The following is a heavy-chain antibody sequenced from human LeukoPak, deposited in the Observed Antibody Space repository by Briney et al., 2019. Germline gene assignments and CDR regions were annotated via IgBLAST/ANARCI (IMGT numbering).Heavy chain of an antibody. CDR1: GFTFSSYW. J-gene: IGHJ4*02. V-gene: IGHV3-7*01. Sequence: GGSLRLSCAASGFTFSSYWMSWVRQAPGKGLEWVANIKQDGSEKYYVDSVKGRFTISRDNAKNSLYLQMNSLRAEDTAVYYCARILYYYGSGSYYFDYWGQGTLVTVPS. CDR3: ARILYYYGSGSYYFDY. CDR2: IKQDGSEK. D-gene: IGHD3-10*01.